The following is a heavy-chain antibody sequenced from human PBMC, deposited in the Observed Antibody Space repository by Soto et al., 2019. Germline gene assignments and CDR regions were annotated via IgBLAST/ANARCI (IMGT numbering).Heavy chain of an antibody. D-gene: IGHD2-2*01. CDR3: YAVPAAETDGYFDL. CDR2: IYYSGST. V-gene: IGHV4-61*01. Sequence: QVQLQESGPGLVKPSETLSLTCTVSGGSVSSGSYYWSWIRQPPGKGLEWIGYIYYSGSTNYNPSLKGRVTISVDTSKYQFTLKLSSVTAADTAVYYGYAVPAAETDGYFDLWGRGTLVTVSS. CDR1: GGSVSSGSYY. J-gene: IGHJ2*01.